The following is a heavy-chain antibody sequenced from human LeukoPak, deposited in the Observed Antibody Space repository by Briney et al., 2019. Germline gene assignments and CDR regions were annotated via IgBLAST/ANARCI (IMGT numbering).Heavy chain of an antibody. CDR3: AKLSTVGATLDLDY. Sequence: GGSLRLSCAASGFTFSSYAMSWVRQAPGKGLEWVSAISGSGGSTYYADPVKGRFTISRDNSKNTLYLQMNSLRAEDTAVYYCAKLSTVGATLDLDYWGQGTLVTVSS. CDR1: GFTFSSYA. J-gene: IGHJ4*02. CDR2: ISGSGGST. D-gene: IGHD1-26*01. V-gene: IGHV3-23*01.